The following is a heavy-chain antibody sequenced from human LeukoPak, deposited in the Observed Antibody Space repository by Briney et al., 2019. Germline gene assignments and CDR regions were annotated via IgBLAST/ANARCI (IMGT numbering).Heavy chain of an antibody. CDR2: IYSSGSTI. Sequence: GGSLRLSCAASGFTFSDYYMSWIRQAPGKGLEWVSYIYSSGSTIYYADSVKGRFTISRDNSKNTLYLQMNSLKTDDTAVYYCARDLSAVAGTAWFDPWGQGTLVTVSS. D-gene: IGHD6-19*01. V-gene: IGHV3-11*04. CDR1: GFTFSDYY. J-gene: IGHJ5*02. CDR3: ARDLSAVAGTAWFDP.